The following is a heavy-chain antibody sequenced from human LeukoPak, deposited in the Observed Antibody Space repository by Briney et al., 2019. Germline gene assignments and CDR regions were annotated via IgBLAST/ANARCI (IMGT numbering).Heavy chain of an antibody. CDR1: GFTFSSYA. J-gene: IGHJ4*02. CDR2: ISSNGGST. CDR3: AREGGSHRPVDY. D-gene: IGHD1-26*01. V-gene: IGHV3-64*01. Sequence: GGSLRLSCAASGFTFSSYAMHWVRQAPGRGLEYVSAISSNGGSTYYANSVKGKFTISRDNSKNTLYLQMGSLRAEDMAVYYCAREGGSHRPVDYWGQGTLVTVPS.